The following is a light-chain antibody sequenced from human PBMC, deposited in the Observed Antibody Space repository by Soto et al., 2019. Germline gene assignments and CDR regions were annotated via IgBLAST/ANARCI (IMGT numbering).Light chain of an antibody. Sequence: DIQLTQSPSFLSASVGDRVTITCRASQGISSFLAWFQQKPGKAPTLLIYSASTSQSGVPSRFSGSGSGTEFTLTISSLQPEDFATYYCQHLNGYPRTFGQGTKVEIK. CDR2: SAS. J-gene: IGKJ1*01. CDR1: QGISSF. V-gene: IGKV1-9*01. CDR3: QHLNGYPRT.